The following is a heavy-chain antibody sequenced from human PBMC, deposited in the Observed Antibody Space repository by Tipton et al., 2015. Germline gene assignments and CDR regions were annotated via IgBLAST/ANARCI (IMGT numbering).Heavy chain of an antibody. CDR1: AYSISSDYY. CDR3: ASSHYPFWSGYYGSFDC. Sequence: LRLSCAVSAYSISSDYYWGWIRQPPGKGLEWVGTIYYSGDTFYNPSLKSRIAVSVDTSKNQFSLRLNSVTAADTAVYYCASSHYPFWSGYYGSFDCWGQGSLVTVSS. V-gene: IGHV4-38-2*01. D-gene: IGHD3-3*01. CDR2: IYYSGDT. J-gene: IGHJ4*02.